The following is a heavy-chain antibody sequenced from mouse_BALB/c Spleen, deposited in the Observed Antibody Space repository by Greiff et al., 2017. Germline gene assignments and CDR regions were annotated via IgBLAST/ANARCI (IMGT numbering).Heavy chain of an antibody. Sequence: QVQLKQSGPGLVAPSQSLSITCTVSGFSLTSYDISWIRQPPGKGLEWLGVIWTGGGTNYNSAFMSRLSISKDNSKSQVFLKMNSLQTDDTAIYYCVRDGYYGWGQGTLVTVSA. CDR1: GFSLTSYD. CDR2: IWTGGGT. J-gene: IGHJ3*01. D-gene: IGHD2-3*01. CDR3: VRDGYYG. V-gene: IGHV2-9-2*01.